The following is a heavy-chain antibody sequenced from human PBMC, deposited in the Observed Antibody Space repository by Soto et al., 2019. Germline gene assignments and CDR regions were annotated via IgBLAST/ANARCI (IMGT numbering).Heavy chain of an antibody. V-gene: IGHV3-48*02. J-gene: IGHJ4*02. D-gene: IGHD3-10*01. CDR1: GFTFSSYA. CDR3: AGSYSSGNWYFDY. Sequence: GGSLRLSCAASGFTFSSYAMSWVRQAPGKGLEWIAYTSTSSTTKYYADSVRGRFSISRGNANDLLYLDMDKLRDEDTGIYYCAGSYSSGNWYFDYWGLGTPVTVSS. CDR2: TSTSSTTK.